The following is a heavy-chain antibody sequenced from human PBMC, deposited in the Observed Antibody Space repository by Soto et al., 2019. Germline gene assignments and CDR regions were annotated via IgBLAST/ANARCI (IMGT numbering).Heavy chain of an antibody. Sequence: GGSLRLSCAASGFTFSSYGMHWVRQAPGKGLEWVAVIWYDGSNKYYADSVKGRFTISRDNSKNTLYLQMNSLRAEDTAVHYCARERRTTIDYYYYGMDVWGQGTTVTVSS. V-gene: IGHV3-33*01. CDR3: ARERRTTIDYYYYGMDV. CDR2: IWYDGSNK. D-gene: IGHD4-4*01. J-gene: IGHJ6*02. CDR1: GFTFSSYG.